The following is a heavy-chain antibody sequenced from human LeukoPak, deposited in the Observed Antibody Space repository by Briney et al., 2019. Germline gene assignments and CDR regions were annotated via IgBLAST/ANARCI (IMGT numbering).Heavy chain of an antibody. V-gene: IGHV4-34*01. CDR2: INHSGST. J-gene: IGHJ4*02. CDR3: ARVRDTYYYDSSGQQFDY. Sequence: SETLSLTCAVYVGSFRGYYWSWIRQPPGKGLEWIGEINHSGSTNYNPSLKSRVTISVDTSKNQFSLKLSSVTAADTAVYYCARVRDTYYYDSSGQQFDYWGQGTLVTVSS. D-gene: IGHD3-22*01. CDR1: VGSFRGYY.